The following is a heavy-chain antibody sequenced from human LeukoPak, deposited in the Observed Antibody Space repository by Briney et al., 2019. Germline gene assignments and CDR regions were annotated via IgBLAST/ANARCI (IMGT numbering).Heavy chain of an antibody. CDR2: MYYSGNT. Sequence: SETLSLTCTVSGGSISSSNYYWGWIRQPPGKGLEWIGSMYYSGNTDYNPSLKSRVTISVDTSKNQFSLKVNSVTAADTAVYYCARTLGWASSRYPFDGWGQGTLVTVSS. D-gene: IGHD3-16*02. V-gene: IGHV4-39*01. J-gene: IGHJ4*02. CDR1: GGSISSSNYY. CDR3: ARTLGWASSRYPFDG.